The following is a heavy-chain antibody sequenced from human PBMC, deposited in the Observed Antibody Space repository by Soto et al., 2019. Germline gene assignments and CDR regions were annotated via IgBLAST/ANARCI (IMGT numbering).Heavy chain of an antibody. CDR1: GGSISSYY. D-gene: IGHD3-10*01. Sequence: SETLSLTCTVSGGSISSYYVSWIRQSAGKGLEWIGRIDTSGTTNYNPSRKSRVTMSVDASKNHFSLNLSSVTAADTAVYYCARGPRGYVYYHGMDVWGQGTTVTV. CDR3: ARGPRGYVYYHGMDV. V-gene: IGHV4-4*07. J-gene: IGHJ6*02. CDR2: IDTSGTT.